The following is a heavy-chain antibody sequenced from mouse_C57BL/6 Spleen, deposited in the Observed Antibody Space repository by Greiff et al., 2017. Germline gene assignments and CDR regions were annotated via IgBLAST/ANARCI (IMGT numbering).Heavy chain of an antibody. CDR1: GYTFTSYW. CDR3: AIKNRAYDYDGYYYAMDY. V-gene: IGHV1-55*01. D-gene: IGHD2-4*01. CDR2: LYPGSGST. Sequence: QVQLQQPGAELVKPGASVKMSCKASGYTFTSYWITWVKPRPGQGLEWVGDLYPGSGSTNYNEKFKSKATLTVDTSSSTAYMQLSSLTSDDSAFYYWAIKNRAYDYDGYYYAMDYWGQGTSVTVSS. J-gene: IGHJ4*01.